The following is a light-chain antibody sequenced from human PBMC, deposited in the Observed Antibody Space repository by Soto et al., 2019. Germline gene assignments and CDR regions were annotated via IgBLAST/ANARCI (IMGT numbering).Light chain of an antibody. Sequence: QSVLTQPPSASGTPGQRVTISCSGSSSNIGSDIISWYQQPPGTAPKLLIYNNDHRPSGVPDRFSGSKSGTSASLAISGLQSDDEADYYCASWDDSVWVFGGGTKVTVL. CDR2: NND. CDR1: SSNIGSDI. V-gene: IGLV1-44*01. CDR3: ASWDDSVWV. J-gene: IGLJ3*02.